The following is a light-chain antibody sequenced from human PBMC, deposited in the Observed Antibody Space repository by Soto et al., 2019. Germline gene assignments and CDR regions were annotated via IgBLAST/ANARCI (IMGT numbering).Light chain of an antibody. J-gene: IGKJ1*01. V-gene: IGKV1-17*01. CDR1: QGIRND. Sequence: DIQMTQFPSSLSASVGDRVTITCRASQGIRNDLGWYQQKPGKAPKRLIYAASSLQSGVPSRFSGSGSGTELTLAISSLQPEDSASFYCLQHSTYLLTFGQGTKVEIK. CDR3: LQHSTYLLT. CDR2: AAS.